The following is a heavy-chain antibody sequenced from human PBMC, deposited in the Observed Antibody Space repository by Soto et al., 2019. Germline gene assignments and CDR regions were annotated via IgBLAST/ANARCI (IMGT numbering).Heavy chain of an antibody. D-gene: IGHD2-2*01. Sequence: SETLSLTCTVSGGSISSSSYYWGWIRQPPGKGLEWIGSIYYSGSTYYNPSLKSRVTISVDTSKNQFSLKLSSVTAADTAVYYCARHRGYGWDIVVVPAARGVIGYFDYWGQGTLVTVSS. CDR1: GGSISSSSYY. CDR3: ARHRGYGWDIVVVPAARGVIGYFDY. J-gene: IGHJ4*02. V-gene: IGHV4-39*01. CDR2: IYYSGST.